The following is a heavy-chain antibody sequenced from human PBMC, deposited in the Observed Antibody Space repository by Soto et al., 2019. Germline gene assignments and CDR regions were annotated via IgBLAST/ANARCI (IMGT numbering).Heavy chain of an antibody. CDR3: ARDRLNAAAGQESRFDY. CDR2: INPSGGST. J-gene: IGHJ4*02. Sequence: ASVKVSCKASGYTFTNYYMYCVLQAPLQWLEWMGIINPSGGSTSYAQKFQGRVTMTRGTSTSTVYMDLSSLRSEDKAVYYCARDRLNAAAGQESRFDYWGQGTLVTVSS. V-gene: IGHV1-46*01. CDR1: GYTFTNYY. D-gene: IGHD6-13*01.